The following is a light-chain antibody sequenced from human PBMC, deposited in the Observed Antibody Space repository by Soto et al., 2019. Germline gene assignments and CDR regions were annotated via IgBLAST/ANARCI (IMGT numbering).Light chain of an antibody. CDR2: GAS. CDR1: RSLSGSY. Sequence: EIVLTQSPGTLSLSPGERATLSCRASRSLSGSYLAWYQQRPGQAPRLLIYGASSRATGVPDRFSGSGSGTDFTLTISSLEPEDFAVYYCQQRSNTFGPGTKVDL. J-gene: IGKJ3*01. V-gene: IGKV3D-20*02. CDR3: QQRSNT.